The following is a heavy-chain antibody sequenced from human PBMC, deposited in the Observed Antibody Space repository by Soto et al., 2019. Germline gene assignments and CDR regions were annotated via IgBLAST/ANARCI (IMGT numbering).Heavy chain of an antibody. CDR1: GFTFSSYG. V-gene: IGHV3-30*18. Sequence: GGSLRLSCAASGFTFSSYGMHWVRQAPGKGLEWVAVISYDGSNKYYADSVKGRFTISRDNSKNTLYLQMNSLRAEDTAVYYCAKDRQVLRYFDWHARRYYGMDVWGQGTTVTVSS. J-gene: IGHJ6*02. CDR2: ISYDGSNK. CDR3: AKDRQVLRYFDWHARRYYGMDV. D-gene: IGHD3-9*01.